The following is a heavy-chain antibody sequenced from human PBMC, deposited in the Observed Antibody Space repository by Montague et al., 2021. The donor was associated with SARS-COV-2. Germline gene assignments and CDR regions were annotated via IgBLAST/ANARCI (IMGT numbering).Heavy chain of an antibody. CDR3: ARERWAVGVSFDY. J-gene: IGHJ4*02. Sequence: CAISGDSVSGNSATWHWIRQSPSRGLEWLGRTHYRSRWSNDYAVSVRSRIIINPDTSTNQFSLQLSSVTPEDTAVYFCARERWAVGVSFDYWGQGTLVTVSP. CDR2: THYRSRWSN. CDR1: GDSVSGNSAT. V-gene: IGHV6-1*01. D-gene: IGHD1-26*01.